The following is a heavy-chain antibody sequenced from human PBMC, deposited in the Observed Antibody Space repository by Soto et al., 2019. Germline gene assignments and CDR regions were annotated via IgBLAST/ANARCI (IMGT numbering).Heavy chain of an antibody. J-gene: IGHJ4*02. CDR3: ARDSAYGDSYFDY. D-gene: IGHD4-17*01. Sequence: ASVRVSCKASGYTFTSYAMHWERQAPEQRLEWMGWINAGNGKTKYSQKFQGRVTITRDTSASTAYMELSSLRSEDTAVYYCARDSAYGDSYFDYWGQGTLVTVSS. V-gene: IGHV1-3*01. CDR1: GYTFTSYA. CDR2: INAGNGKT.